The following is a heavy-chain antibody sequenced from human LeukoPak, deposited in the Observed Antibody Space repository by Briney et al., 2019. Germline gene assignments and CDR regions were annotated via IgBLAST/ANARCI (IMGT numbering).Heavy chain of an antibody. Sequence: PSETLFLTCTVSGGSISSYYWTWIRQPPGKGLEWIGYISDSGSTNYNPSLKSRVTISVDTSKNQFSLKLSSVTAADTAVYYCARTDGYNYPYYYYMDVWGKGTTVTVSS. CDR1: GGSISSYY. CDR2: ISDSGST. V-gene: IGHV4-59*01. D-gene: IGHD5-18*01. J-gene: IGHJ6*03. CDR3: ARTDGYNYPYYYYMDV.